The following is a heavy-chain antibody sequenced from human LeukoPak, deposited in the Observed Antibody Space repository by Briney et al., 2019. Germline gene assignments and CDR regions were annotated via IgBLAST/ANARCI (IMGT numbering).Heavy chain of an antibody. J-gene: IGHJ4*02. CDR3: ARGSGQAPYYSDSSGYDY. CDR1: GFSVDDNY. Sequence: GGSLRLSCAASGFSVDDNYMSWVRQAPGKGLEWVSVLYSSGTTYYAGSVKGRFSISRDNSKNTLYLQMNSLRPEDTAVYYCARGSGQAPYYSDSSGYDYWGQGTLVTVSS. D-gene: IGHD3-22*01. CDR2: LYSSGTT. V-gene: IGHV3-66*02.